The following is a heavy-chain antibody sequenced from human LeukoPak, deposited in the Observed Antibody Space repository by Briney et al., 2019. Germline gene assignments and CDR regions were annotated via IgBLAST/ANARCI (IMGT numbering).Heavy chain of an antibody. CDR2: ISYSRRT. D-gene: IGHD3-22*01. CDR3: ARDANHYDSSRYYGHFDY. Sequence: SGTLPLTCTVSGGSVSSGSYFWTWIRQPPGKGLEWIGYISYSRRTNYNPSLKSRVTISLDTSKNHFSLKLSSVGAADTAVYYCARDANHYDSSRYYGHFDYWGQGTLVTVSS. CDR1: GGSVSSGSYF. V-gene: IGHV4-61*03. J-gene: IGHJ4*02.